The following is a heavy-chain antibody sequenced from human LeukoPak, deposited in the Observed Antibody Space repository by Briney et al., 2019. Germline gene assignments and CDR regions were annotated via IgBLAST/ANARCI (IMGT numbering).Heavy chain of an antibody. V-gene: IGHV4-4*02. D-gene: IGHD5-12*01. Sequence: PSETLSLTCAVSGGSISSSNWWNWVRQPPGKGLEWIGEIYLSGRTTYSPSLKSRATISADKSKNQFSLKLSSVTAADTAVYYCARLSGYDWESFYDYWGQGTLVTVSS. CDR1: GGSISSSNW. CDR3: ARLSGYDWESFYDY. CDR2: IYLSGRT. J-gene: IGHJ4*02.